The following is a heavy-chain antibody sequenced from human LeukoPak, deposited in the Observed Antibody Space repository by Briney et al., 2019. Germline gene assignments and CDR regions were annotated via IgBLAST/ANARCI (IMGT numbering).Heavy chain of an antibody. D-gene: IGHD1-26*01. CDR1: GFTFSSYS. J-gene: IGHJ3*02. V-gene: IGHV3-21*01. CDR2: ISSSSSYI. CDR3: ARLVVGATGDAFDI. Sequence: GGSLRLSCAASGFTFSSYSMNWVRQAQGKGLEWVSSISSSSSYIYYGDSVKGRFTISRDNAKNSVYLQMNSLRAEDTAVYYCARLVVGATGDAFDIWGQGTMVTVSS.